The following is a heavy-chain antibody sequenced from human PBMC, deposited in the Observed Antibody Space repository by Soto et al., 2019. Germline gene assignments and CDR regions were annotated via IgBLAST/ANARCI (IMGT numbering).Heavy chain of an antibody. CDR3: ARAGAAPYYYYGMDV. J-gene: IGHJ6*02. D-gene: IGHD2-15*01. Sequence: GPSVKVSCKASGYTFSTSGMSWLRQAPGQGLEWMGWISTYNGDTNDAPKFQDRVTMTSDTSTSTVYMELRSLRSDDTAVYYCARAGAAPYYYYGMDVWG. CDR1: GYTFSTSG. CDR2: ISTYNGDT. V-gene: IGHV1-18*01.